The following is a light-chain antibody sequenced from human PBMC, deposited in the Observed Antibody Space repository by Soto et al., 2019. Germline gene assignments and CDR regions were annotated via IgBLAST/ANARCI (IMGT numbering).Light chain of an antibody. CDR3: QQYNNWPPIT. V-gene: IGKV3-15*01. Sequence: ELVMTQSPATLSVSPGERVTLSCRASQSIYNKVAWYQQKPGQAPRLLIYGASTRATGISARFSGSGSGTEFTLTISSLQSEDFAVYYCQQYNNWPPITFGQGTRLEIK. J-gene: IGKJ5*01. CDR2: GAS. CDR1: QSIYNK.